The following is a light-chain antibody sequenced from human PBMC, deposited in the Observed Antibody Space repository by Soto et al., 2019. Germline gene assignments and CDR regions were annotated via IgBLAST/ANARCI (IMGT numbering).Light chain of an antibody. J-gene: IGKJ2*01. V-gene: IGKV1-5*03. CDR3: QQYNSYSHYT. CDR2: KAS. CDR1: QSISSW. Sequence: DIQMTQSPSTLSASVGDRVTITCRASQSISSWLAWYQQKPGKAPKLLIYKASSLESGVPSRFSGSGSGTEFTLTISSLQPDDFATYYCQQYNSYSHYTFRQGTKVDLK.